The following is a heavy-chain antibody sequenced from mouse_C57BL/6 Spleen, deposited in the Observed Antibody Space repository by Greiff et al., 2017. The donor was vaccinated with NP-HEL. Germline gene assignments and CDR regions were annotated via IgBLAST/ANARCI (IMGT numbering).Heavy chain of an antibody. J-gene: IGHJ4*01. Sequence: EVMLVESGGDLVKPGGSLKLSCAASGFTFSSYGMSWVRQTPDKRLEWVATISSGGCYPYSPDSVQGRFTISSDNAKHTLYLQISSLKSEDTAMYYCASHITTVVADYYAMDYGEQGTSVTVSS. CDR1: GFTFSSYG. D-gene: IGHD1-1*01. CDR2: ISSGGCYP. V-gene: IGHV5-6*01. CDR3: ASHITTVVADYYAMDY.